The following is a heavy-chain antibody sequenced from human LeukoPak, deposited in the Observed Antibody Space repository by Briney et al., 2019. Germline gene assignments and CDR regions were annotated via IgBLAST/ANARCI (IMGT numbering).Heavy chain of an antibody. CDR2: INSDGSST. V-gene: IGHV3-74*01. CDR1: GFTFSSYW. Sequence: PGGSLRLSCAASGFTFSSYWMHWVRHAPGKGLVWVSRINSDGSSTSYADSVKGRFTISRDNAKNTLYLQMNSLRAEDTAVYYCARAEYNWNYDAWGQGTLVTVSS. J-gene: IGHJ5*02. CDR3: ARAEYNWNYDA. D-gene: IGHD1-7*01.